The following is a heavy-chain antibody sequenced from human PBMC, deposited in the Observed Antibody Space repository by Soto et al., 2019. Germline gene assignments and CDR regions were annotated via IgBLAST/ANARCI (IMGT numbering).Heavy chain of an antibody. CDR3: ARSEGHSGWHYYYYGMDV. Sequence: EVQLVESGGGLVQPGGSLRLSCAASGFTVSSNYMSWVRQAPGKGLEWVSVIYSGGSTYYADSVKGRFTISRHNSKNTLYLQMNSLRAEDTAVYYCARSEGHSGWHYYYYGMDVWGQGTTVTVSS. V-gene: IGHV3-53*04. D-gene: IGHD6-19*01. CDR2: IYSGGST. CDR1: GFTVSSNY. J-gene: IGHJ6*02.